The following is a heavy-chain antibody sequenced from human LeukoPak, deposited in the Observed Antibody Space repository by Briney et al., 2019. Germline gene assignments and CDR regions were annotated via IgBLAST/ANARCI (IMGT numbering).Heavy chain of an antibody. CDR3: AIYSSGYYFSFDY. J-gene: IGHJ4*02. V-gene: IGHV1-46*01. CDR1: GYTFTSYY. D-gene: IGHD3-22*01. CDR2: INPSGGST. Sequence: LGASVKVSCKASGYTFTSYYMHRVRQAPGQGLEWMGIINPSGGSTSYAQKFQGRVTMTRDMSTSTVYMELSSLRSEDTAVYYCAIYSSGYYFSFDYWGQGTLVTVSS.